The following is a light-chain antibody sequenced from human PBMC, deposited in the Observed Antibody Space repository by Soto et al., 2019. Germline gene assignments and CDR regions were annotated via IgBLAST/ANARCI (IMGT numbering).Light chain of an antibody. Sequence: IVLAQSPGGLCLPPREIATLSCRSSRSLSSRNLAWYQQKPGQASRPLIYGVSSRATGIPDRFSGSGSGTDFTLTISRLEPEDFAVYYCQQYDSSPRKFGQGTKVDIK. CDR2: GVS. CDR3: QQYDSSPRK. CDR1: RSLSSRN. V-gene: IGKV3-20*01. J-gene: IGKJ1*01.